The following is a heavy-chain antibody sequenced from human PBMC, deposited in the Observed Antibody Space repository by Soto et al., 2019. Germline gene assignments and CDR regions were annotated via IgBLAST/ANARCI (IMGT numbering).Heavy chain of an antibody. CDR1: GGSFSGYY. Sequence: SETLSLTCAVYGGSFSGYYWSWIRQPPGKGLEWIGEINNSGSTNYNPYLKSRVTISVDTSKNQFSLKLSSVTAADTAVYYCAREGTYYDSSGYYQIYNWFDPWGQGTLVTVS. D-gene: IGHD3-22*01. V-gene: IGHV4-34*01. CDR2: INNSGST. J-gene: IGHJ5*02. CDR3: AREGTYYDSSGYYQIYNWFDP.